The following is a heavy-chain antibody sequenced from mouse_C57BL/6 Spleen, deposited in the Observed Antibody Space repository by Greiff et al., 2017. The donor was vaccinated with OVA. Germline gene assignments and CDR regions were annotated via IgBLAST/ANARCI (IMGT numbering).Heavy chain of an antibody. V-gene: IGHV5-9-1*02. Sequence: EVKLMESGEGLVKPGGSLKLSCAASGFTFSSYAMSWVRQTPEKRLEWVAYISSGGDYIYYADTVKGRFTISRDNARNTLYLQMSSLKSEDTAMYYCTRDHSVVVHWYFDVWGTGTTVTVSS. CDR2: ISSGGDYI. CDR3: TRDHSVVVHWYFDV. J-gene: IGHJ1*03. CDR1: GFTFSSYA. D-gene: IGHD1-1*01.